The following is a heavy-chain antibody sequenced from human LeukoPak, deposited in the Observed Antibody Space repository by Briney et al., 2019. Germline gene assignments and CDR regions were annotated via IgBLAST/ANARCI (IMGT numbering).Heavy chain of an antibody. CDR1: GGSISSYY. CDR2: IYYSGST. J-gene: IGHJ3*02. Sequence: PSETLSLTCTVSGGSISSYYWSWIRQPPGKGLEWIGYIYYSGSTNYNPSLKSRVTISVDTSKNQFSLRLSSVTAADTAVYYCARYRDSGGRLAFDIWGQGTMATVSS. V-gene: IGHV4-59*12. CDR3: ARYRDSGGRLAFDI. D-gene: IGHD2-15*01.